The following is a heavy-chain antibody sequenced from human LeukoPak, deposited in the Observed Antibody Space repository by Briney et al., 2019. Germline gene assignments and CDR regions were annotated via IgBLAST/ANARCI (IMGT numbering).Heavy chain of an antibody. D-gene: IGHD6-13*01. CDR2: IKQDGSEK. J-gene: IGHJ4*02. Sequence: GGSLRLSCVGSGFTFRTYWMTWVRQAPGKGLEWVANIKQDGSEKYYVDSVKGRLTISRDNAQNSLYLQMNSLRAEDTAVYYCARPRDSGWSKTWDYWGQGTLVTVSS. V-gene: IGHV3-7*03. CDR1: GFTFRTYW. CDR3: ARPRDSGWSKTWDY.